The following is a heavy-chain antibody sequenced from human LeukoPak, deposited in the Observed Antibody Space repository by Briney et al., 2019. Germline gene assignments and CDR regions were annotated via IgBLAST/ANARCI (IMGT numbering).Heavy chain of an antibody. CDR1: GYTFTSYD. CDR2: MNPNSGNT. CDR3: ARGPEYSSSWFGRFNYYYYMDV. D-gene: IGHD6-13*01. J-gene: IGHJ6*03. V-gene: IGHV1-8*01. Sequence: ASVKVSCKASGYTFTSYDINWVRHATGQGLEWMGWMNPNSGNTGYAQKFQGRVTMTRNTSISTTYMELSSLRSEDTAVYYCARGPEYSSSWFGRFNYYYYMDVWGKGTTVTVSS.